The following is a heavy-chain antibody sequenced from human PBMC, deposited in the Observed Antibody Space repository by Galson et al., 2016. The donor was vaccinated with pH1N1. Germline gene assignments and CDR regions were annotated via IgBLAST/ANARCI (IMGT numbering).Heavy chain of an antibody. CDR1: GITFRDTW. J-gene: IGHJ4*02. CDR3: TTDRTLAITSFGVTTYFDN. V-gene: IGHV3-15*01. D-gene: IGHD3-3*01. CDR2: IYSDVDGATT. Sequence: SLRLSCAASGITFRDTWMSWVRQAPGQGLEWVGRIYSDVDGATTHYAAPVQGRFTISRDSSTNTLYLQMNRVMTEDTAVYYCTTDRTLAITSFGVTTYFDNWGQGALITVSS.